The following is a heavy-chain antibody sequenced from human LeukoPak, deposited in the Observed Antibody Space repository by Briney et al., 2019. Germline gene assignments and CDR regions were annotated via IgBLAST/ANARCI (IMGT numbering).Heavy chain of an antibody. CDR2: IYYSGST. CDR1: GYSISSGYY. Sequence: SETLSLTCTVSGYSISSGYYWSWIRQPPGKGLEWIGYIYYSGSTNYNPSLKSRVTISVDTSKNQFSLKLSFVTAADTAVYYCARGYYYDSSGYKIWGQGTLVTVSS. V-gene: IGHV4-61*01. J-gene: IGHJ4*02. D-gene: IGHD3-22*01. CDR3: ARGYYYDSSGYKI.